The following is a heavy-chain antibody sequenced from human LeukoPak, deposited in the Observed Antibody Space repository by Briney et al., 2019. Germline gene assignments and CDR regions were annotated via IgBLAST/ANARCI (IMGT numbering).Heavy chain of an antibody. V-gene: IGHV4-61*08. CDR2: IYYSGST. Sequence: PSQTLSLTCTVSGGSISSGGYYWSWIRQPPGKGLEWIGYIYYSGSTNYNPSLKSRVTISVDTSKNQFSLKLSSVTAADTAVYYCATAIGDTYYYYYMDVWGKGTTVTVSS. CDR1: GGSISSGGYY. J-gene: IGHJ6*03. D-gene: IGHD2-2*01. CDR3: ATAIGDTYYYYYMDV.